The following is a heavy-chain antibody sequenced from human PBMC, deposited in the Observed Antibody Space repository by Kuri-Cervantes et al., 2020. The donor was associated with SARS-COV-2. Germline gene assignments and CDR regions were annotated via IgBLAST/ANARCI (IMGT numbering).Heavy chain of an antibody. CDR1: GYTFTSYY. V-gene: IGHV1-46*03. J-gene: IGHJ6*03. D-gene: IGHD3-3*01. CDR3: ARDWPPSSYYDFWSGYSPYYYYYMDV. Sequence: ALVKVSCKASGYTFTSYYMHWVRQAPGQGLEWMGIINPSGGSTSYAQKFQGRVTMTRDTSTSTVYMELSSLRSEDTAVYYCARDWPPSSYYDFWSGYSPYYYYYMDVWGKGTTVTVSS. CDR2: INPSGGST.